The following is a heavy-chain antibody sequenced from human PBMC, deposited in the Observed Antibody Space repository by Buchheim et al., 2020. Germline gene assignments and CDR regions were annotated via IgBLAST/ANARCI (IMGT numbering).Heavy chain of an antibody. CDR2: ISYDSSSE. V-gene: IGHV3-30*03. CDR1: GFTFSSYG. Sequence: QVQLVESGGGVVQPGRSLRLSCAASGFTFSSYGMHWVRQAPGKGLEWVAAISYDSSSEYYADSVKGRFTISRDNSKNTLYLQMNSLRVEDTAVYYCAREPQGNTQSYYHYYMDVWGKGTT. J-gene: IGHJ6*03. CDR3: AREPQGNTQSYYHYYMDV.